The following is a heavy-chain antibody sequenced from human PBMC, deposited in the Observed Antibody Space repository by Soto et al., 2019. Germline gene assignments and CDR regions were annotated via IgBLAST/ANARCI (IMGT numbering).Heavy chain of an antibody. CDR1: GGTFSSYA. Sequence: SVKVSCKASGGTFSSYAISWVRQAPGQGLEWMGGIIPIFGTANYAQKFQGRVTITADKSTSTVYMELSSLRSEDTAVYYCASGPFYDFWSGGGYYYYGMDVWGQGTTVTVSS. CDR2: IIPIFGTA. V-gene: IGHV1-69*06. D-gene: IGHD3-3*01. J-gene: IGHJ6*02. CDR3: ASGPFYDFWSGGGYYYYGMDV.